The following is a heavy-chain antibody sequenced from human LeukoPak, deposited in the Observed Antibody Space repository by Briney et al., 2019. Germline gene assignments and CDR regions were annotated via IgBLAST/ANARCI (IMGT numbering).Heavy chain of an antibody. CDR3: ARHYHYDILTGYTNWFDP. Sequence: GESLKISWKGSGYRFTSYWIGWVRQMPGKGLEWIGIIYPGDSDTRYSPSFQGQVTISADKSISTAYLQWSSLKASDTAMYYCARHYHYDILTGYTNWFDPWGQGTLVTVSS. V-gene: IGHV5-51*01. D-gene: IGHD3-9*01. CDR1: GYRFTSYW. CDR2: IYPGDSDT. J-gene: IGHJ5*02.